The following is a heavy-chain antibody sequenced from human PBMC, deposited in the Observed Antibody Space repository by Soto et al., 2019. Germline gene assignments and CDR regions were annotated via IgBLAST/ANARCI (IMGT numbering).Heavy chain of an antibody. CDR1: GFTFSSYA. J-gene: IGHJ6*02. Sequence: GGSLRLSCAASGFTFSSYAMNWVRQAPGKGLEWVSGISFSGDETYHADSVRGRFIISRDNTKNTLYLEMNGLRAEDTAIYYCTKDQSRNLNHVDYYYYGMDLWGQGTTVTVSS. CDR3: TKDQSRNLNHVDYYYYGMDL. CDR2: ISFSGDET. D-gene: IGHD3-10*01. V-gene: IGHV3-23*01.